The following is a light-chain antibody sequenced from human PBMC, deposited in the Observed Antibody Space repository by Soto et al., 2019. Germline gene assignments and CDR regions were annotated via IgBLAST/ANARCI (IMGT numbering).Light chain of an antibody. CDR1: QSVYSN. CDR2: GAS. V-gene: IGKV3-15*01. CDR3: QQYNDWLT. J-gene: IGKJ4*01. Sequence: EIVMTQSPATLSVSPGERVTLSCRASQSVYSNLAWYQQKPGQTPSLLIYGASTRATGIPARFSGSGSGTEFTLTISSLQSEDFAVYYCQQYNDWLTFGGGTKVPIK.